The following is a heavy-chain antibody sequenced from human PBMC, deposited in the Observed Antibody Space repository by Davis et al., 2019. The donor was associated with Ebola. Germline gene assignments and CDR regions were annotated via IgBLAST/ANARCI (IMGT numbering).Heavy chain of an antibody. Sequence: PGGSLRLSCAASGFTFSSFAMSWVRQAPGKGLEWVSAISGSGGSTYYADSVKGRFTISRDNSKNTLYLQMNSLRAEDTAVYYCARKEDSYYGSGSYYSYWGKGTTVTVSS. V-gene: IGHV3-23*01. D-gene: IGHD3-10*01. CDR2: ISGSGGST. CDR3: ARKEDSYYGSGSYYSY. CDR1: GFTFSSFA. J-gene: IGHJ6*04.